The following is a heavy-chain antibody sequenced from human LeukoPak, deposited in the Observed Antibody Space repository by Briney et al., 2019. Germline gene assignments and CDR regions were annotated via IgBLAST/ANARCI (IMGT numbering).Heavy chain of an antibody. D-gene: IGHD3-9*01. V-gene: IGHV1-46*01. CDR1: GYTFTSYY. J-gene: IGHJ6*03. CDR2: INPSGGST. Sequence: ASVKVSCKASGYTFTSYYMHWVRQAPGQGLEWMGIINPSGGSTSYAQKFQGRVTMTRDTSTSTVYMELSSLRSEDTAVYYCARSYDILTGPPRGHYYYYMDVWGKGTTVTVS. CDR3: ARSYDILTGPPRGHYYYYMDV.